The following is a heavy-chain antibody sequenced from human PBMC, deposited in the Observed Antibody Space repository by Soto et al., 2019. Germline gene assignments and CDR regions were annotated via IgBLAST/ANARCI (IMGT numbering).Heavy chain of an antibody. CDR1: GGSISSYY. V-gene: IGHV4-59*08. J-gene: IGHJ3*02. CDR3: ASRYSSAFDI. CDR2: IYYSGST. D-gene: IGHD6-13*01. Sequence: QVQLQESGPGLVKPSETLSLTCTVSGGSISSYYWSWIRQPPGTGLEWIGYIYYSGSTNYNPSTKSRVTISVDTSKNQFSLKLSSVTAADTAVYCGASRYSSAFDIWGQGTMVTVSS.